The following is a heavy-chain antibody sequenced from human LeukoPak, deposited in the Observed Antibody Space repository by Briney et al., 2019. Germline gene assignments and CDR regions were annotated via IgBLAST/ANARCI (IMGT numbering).Heavy chain of an antibody. CDR1: GDSVSSNSAA. J-gene: IGHJ4*02. D-gene: IGHD4-17*01. CDR2: TYHRSKWYN. Sequence: SQTLSLTCAISGDSVSSNSAAWNWIRQSPSRGLEWLGRTYHRSKWYNDYAVSVKSRITINPDTSKNQFSLRLNSVTPEDTAVYYCARDLFPPNPVNRLYYFDYWGQGTLVTVSS. CDR3: ARDLFPPNPVNRLYYFDY. V-gene: IGHV6-1*01.